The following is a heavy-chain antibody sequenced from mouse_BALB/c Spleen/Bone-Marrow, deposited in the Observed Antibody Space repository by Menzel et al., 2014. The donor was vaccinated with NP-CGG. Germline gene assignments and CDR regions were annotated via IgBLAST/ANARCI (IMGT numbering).Heavy chain of an antibody. J-gene: IGHJ2*01. CDR2: IVPRSGYT. CDR1: GYTFTGYT. V-gene: IGHV1-4*02. Sequence: QVHVKQSASELARPGASVSLSCRASGYTFTGYTMQWVKQRPGQGLEWIGYIVPRSGYTDYNQKFKAKTTLTADKSSNTAYMQLSRLTSEDSAVYYWAREDITTAYLDYWGQGTTLTVSS. CDR3: AREDITTAYLDY. D-gene: IGHD1-2*01.